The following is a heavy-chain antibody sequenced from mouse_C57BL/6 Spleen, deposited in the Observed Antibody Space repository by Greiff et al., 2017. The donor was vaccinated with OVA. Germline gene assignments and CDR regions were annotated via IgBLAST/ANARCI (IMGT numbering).Heavy chain of an antibody. CDR1: GYTFTSYW. Sequence: VQLQQSGAELAKPGASVKLSCKASGYTFTSYWMHWVKQRPGQGLEWIGYINPSSGYTKYNQKFKDKATLTADKSSSTAYMQMSSLTYEDAAVYYCARDTTGSTGYFDVWGTGTTVTVSS. CDR2: INPSSGYT. CDR3: ARDTTGSTGYFDV. D-gene: IGHD1-1*01. J-gene: IGHJ1*03. V-gene: IGHV1-7*01.